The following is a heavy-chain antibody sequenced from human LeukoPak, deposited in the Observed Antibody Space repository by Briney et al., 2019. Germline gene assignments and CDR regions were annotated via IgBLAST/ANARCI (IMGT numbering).Heavy chain of an antibody. CDR3: AREYSTGFDP. V-gene: IGHV3-21*01. CDR1: GFSFSNCS. J-gene: IGHJ5*02. D-gene: IGHD2-15*01. CDR2: ISSSSTYI. Sequence: GGSLRLSCAASGFSFSNCSMNWVRQAPGKGLEWVSSISSSSTYIYYADSLEGRFTISRDNVRNSLYLQMNSLRAEDTAVYYCAREYSTGFDPWGQGTLVTVSS.